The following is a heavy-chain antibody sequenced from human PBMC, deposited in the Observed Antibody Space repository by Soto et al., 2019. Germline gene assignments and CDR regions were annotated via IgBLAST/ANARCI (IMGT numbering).Heavy chain of an antibody. Sequence: SVKVSCKASGGTFSSYTISWVRQAPGQGLEWMGRIIPILGIANYAQKFQGRVTITADKSTSTAYMELSSLKTEDTAVYYCTTDTKYSSSSSHATDPYYYYYYMDVWGKGTTVTVSS. V-gene: IGHV1-69*04. CDR3: TTDTKYSSSSSHATDPYYYYYYMDV. CDR2: IIPILGIA. J-gene: IGHJ6*03. CDR1: GGTFSSYT. D-gene: IGHD6-6*01.